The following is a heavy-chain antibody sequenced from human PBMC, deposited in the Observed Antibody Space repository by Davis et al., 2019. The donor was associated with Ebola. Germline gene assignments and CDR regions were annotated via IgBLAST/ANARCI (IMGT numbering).Heavy chain of an antibody. CDR1: GYTFTSYD. D-gene: IGHD3-3*01. CDR2: MNPNSGNT. V-gene: IGHV1-8*01. CDR3: ARVGSYDFWSGYYILLGYFDL. J-gene: IGHJ2*01. Sequence: AASVKVSCKASGYTFTSYDINWVRQATGQGLEWMGWMNPNSGNTGYAQKFQGRVTMTRNTSISTAYMELSSLRSEDTAVYYCARVGSYDFWSGYYILLGYFDLWGRGTLVTVSS.